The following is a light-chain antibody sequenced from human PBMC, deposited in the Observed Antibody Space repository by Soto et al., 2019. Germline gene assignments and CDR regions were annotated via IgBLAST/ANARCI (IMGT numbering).Light chain of an antibody. CDR1: QAIRNY. V-gene: IGKV1-33*01. J-gene: IGKJ5*01. CDR2: DAT. CDR3: QQYDNVPIT. Sequence: DIQMTQSPSSLSASVGDRVTIICQASQAIRNYLNWYQQKPGKAPKLLIYDATKLETGVPSRFTGRGSGTDFTFTISSLQPEDIATYYCQQYDNVPITFGQGTRLEIK.